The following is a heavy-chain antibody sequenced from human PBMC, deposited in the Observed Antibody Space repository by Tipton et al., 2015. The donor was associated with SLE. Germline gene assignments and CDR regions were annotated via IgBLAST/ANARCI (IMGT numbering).Heavy chain of an antibody. Sequence: LRLSCTVSGGSISTGAYYWGWIRQPPGKGMEWIGSVHHGGGTFCSPSLKSRVTISLDTSMNQFSLKLSSVTAADTAVYYCARDARYSSRRDFDSWGQGTLVTVSS. J-gene: IGHJ4*02. CDR1: GGSISTGAYY. D-gene: IGHD6-13*01. V-gene: IGHV4-39*07. CDR2: VHHGGGT. CDR3: ARDARYSSRRDFDS.